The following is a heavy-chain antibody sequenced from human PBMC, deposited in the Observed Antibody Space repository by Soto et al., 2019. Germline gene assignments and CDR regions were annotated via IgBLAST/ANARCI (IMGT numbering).Heavy chain of an antibody. CDR1: GGSISSYY. CDR3: TRPNQGDYAFDI. Sequence: NPSETLSLTCTVSGGSISSYYWSWIRQPPGKGLEWIGYIYNSGSTVYNPSLKSRLTISLDTSKNQVSLKLSSVTAAGPAVYYCTRPNQGDYAFDIWGQGTMVTVSS. J-gene: IGHJ3*02. V-gene: IGHV4-59*08. D-gene: IGHD2-21*02. CDR2: IYNSGST.